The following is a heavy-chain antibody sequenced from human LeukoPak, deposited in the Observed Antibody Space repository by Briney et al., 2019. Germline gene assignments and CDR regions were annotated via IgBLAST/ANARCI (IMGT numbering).Heavy chain of an antibody. D-gene: IGHD3/OR15-3a*01. CDR3: ARDLKDSIDY. V-gene: IGHV3-74*01. J-gene: IGHJ4*02. CDR2: INSDGSST. CDR1: GFTFSSYW. Sequence: GGSLRLSCAASGFTFSSYWMHWVRQAPGKGLAWVSRINSDGSSTSYADSVKGRFTISRDNAKNTLYLQMNSLRAEDTAVYYCARDLKDSIDYWGQGTLVTVSS.